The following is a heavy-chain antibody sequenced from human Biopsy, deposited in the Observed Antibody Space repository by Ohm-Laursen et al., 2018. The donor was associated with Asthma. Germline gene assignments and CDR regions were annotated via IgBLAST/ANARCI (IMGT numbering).Heavy chain of an antibody. V-gene: IGHV1-18*01. D-gene: IGHD3-10*01. J-gene: IGHJ6*02. CDR1: GYTFNSAG. Sequence: SSVKVSCKTSGYTFNSAGITWVRQAPGQGLEWMGWISVYNGNTKDAQKLQDRVTMITDTSTSTAYMELRSLRSDDTAVYFCARAVDYSHYYGIDVWGQGTTVTV. CDR2: ISVYNGNT. CDR3: ARAVDYSHYYGIDV.